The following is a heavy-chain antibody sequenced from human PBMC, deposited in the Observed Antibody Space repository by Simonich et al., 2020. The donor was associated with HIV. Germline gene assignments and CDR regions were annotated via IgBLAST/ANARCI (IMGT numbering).Heavy chain of an antibody. V-gene: IGHV3-23*01. CDR3: AKDRYYNFWSGYYDY. CDR1: GFTFSSSA. CDR2: ISGSGGST. Sequence: EVQLLESGGGLVQPGGSLRLSCAASGFTFSSSAMSWVRQAPGKGLEWVSAISGSGGSTYYADSVKGRFTISRDNSKNTLYLQMNSLRAEDTAVYYCAKDRYYNFWSGYYDYWGQGTLVTVSS. J-gene: IGHJ4*02. D-gene: IGHD3-3*01.